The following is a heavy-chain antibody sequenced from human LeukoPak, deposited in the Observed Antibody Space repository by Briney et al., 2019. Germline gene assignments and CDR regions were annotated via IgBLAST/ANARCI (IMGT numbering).Heavy chain of an antibody. J-gene: IGHJ4*02. Sequence: GGSLRLSCAASGFTFDDYGMSWVRQAPGKGLEWVSGINWNGGSTGYADSVKGRFTISRDNAKNSLYLQMNSLRAEDTALYYCARGGYDDYVWGSYRPDYWGQGTLVTVSS. CDR2: INWNGGST. D-gene: IGHD3-16*02. CDR1: GFTFDDYG. V-gene: IGHV3-20*04. CDR3: ARGGYDDYVWGSYRPDY.